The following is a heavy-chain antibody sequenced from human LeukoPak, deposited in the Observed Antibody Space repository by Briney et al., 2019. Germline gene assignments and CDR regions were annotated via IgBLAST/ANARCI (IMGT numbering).Heavy chain of an antibody. CDR2: INHSGST. CDR1: GGSFSGYY. CDR3: ARERSSGWHRRGFDP. D-gene: IGHD6-19*01. V-gene: IGHV4-34*01. Sequence: SETLSLTCAVYGGSFSGYYGSWIRQPPGKGLEWIGEINHSGSTNYNPSLKSRVTISVDTSKNQFSLKLSSVTGAGTAVYYCARERSSGWHRRGFDPWGQGTLVTVSS. J-gene: IGHJ5*02.